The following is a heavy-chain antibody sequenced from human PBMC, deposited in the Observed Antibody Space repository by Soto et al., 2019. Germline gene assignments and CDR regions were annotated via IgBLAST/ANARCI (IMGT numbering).Heavy chain of an antibody. CDR2: ITWNSGII. Sequence: EVQRVESGGGLVQPGRSLRGSCAASGFTFDDYAMHWVRQPPGKGLEWVSGITWNSGIIGYADSVKGRFTISRDNAKNSLYLQMNSLRPEDTALYYCAKDQGYSTSYYGYVDLWGRGTLVTVSS. D-gene: IGHD6-13*01. J-gene: IGHJ2*01. CDR3: AKDQGYSTSYYGYVDL. V-gene: IGHV3-9*01. CDR1: GFTFDDYA.